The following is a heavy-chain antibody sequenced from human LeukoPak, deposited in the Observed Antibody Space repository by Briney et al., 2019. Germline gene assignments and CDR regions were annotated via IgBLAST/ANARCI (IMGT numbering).Heavy chain of an antibody. CDR3: ARVRRNWNADAFDI. J-gene: IGHJ3*02. CDR2: IYSDNT. V-gene: IGHV3-53*01. CDR1: GFTVSSNS. D-gene: IGHD1-20*01. Sequence: PGGSLRLSCTVSGFTVSSNSMSWVRQAPGKGLEWVSFIYSDNTHYSDSVKGRFTISRDNSKNTLYLQMNSLRAEDTAVYYCARVRRNWNADAFDIWGQGTMVTVSS.